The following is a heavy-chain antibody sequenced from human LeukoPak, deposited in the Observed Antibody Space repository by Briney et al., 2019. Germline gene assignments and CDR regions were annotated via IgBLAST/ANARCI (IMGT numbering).Heavy chain of an antibody. D-gene: IGHD6-13*01. J-gene: IGHJ5*02. CDR3: ARAGENPIVAASGRVLNWFDP. V-gene: IGHV4-34*01. CDR1: GGSFSGYY. CDR2: INHSGST. Sequence: SETLSLTCAVYGGSFSGYYWSWIRQPPGKGLEWIGEINHSGSTNYNPSLKSRVTISVDTSKNQFSLKLSSVTAADTAVYYCARAGENPIVAASGRVLNWFDPWGQGTLVTVSS.